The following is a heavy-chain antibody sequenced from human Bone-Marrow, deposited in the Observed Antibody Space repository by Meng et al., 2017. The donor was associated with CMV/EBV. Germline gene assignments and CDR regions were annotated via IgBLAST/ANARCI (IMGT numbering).Heavy chain of an antibody. V-gene: IGHV3-53*01. D-gene: IGHD6-13*01. CDR1: GFTVSSNY. Sequence: GEPLKISCAASGFTVSSNYMSWVRQAPGKGLEWVSVIYSGGSTYYADSVKGRFTISRDNSKNTLYLQMNSLRAEDTAVYYRAREGIAAAYGMDVWGQGTTVTVSS. CDR3: AREGIAAAYGMDV. J-gene: IGHJ6*02. CDR2: IYSGGST.